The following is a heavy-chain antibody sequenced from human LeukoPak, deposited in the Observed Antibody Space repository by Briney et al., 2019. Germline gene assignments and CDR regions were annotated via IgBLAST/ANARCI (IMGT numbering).Heavy chain of an antibody. CDR1: GFTFSSYG. V-gene: IGHV3-33*01. CDR2: IWYDGSNK. Sequence: PGGSPRLSCAASGFTFSSYGMHWVRQAPGKGLEWVAVIWYDGSNKYYANSVKGRFTISRDNSKNTLYLQMNSLRAEDTAVYYCARGHAVTTKFDYWGQGTLVTVSS. J-gene: IGHJ4*02. D-gene: IGHD4-17*01. CDR3: ARGHAVTTKFDY.